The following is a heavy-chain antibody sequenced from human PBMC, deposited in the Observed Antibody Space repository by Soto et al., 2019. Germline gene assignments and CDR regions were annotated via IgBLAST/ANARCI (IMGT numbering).Heavy chain of an antibody. CDR2: IYYSGNT. Sequence: QVQLQESGPGLVKPSQTLSLTCTVSGGSITSGGFYWSWIRQHPGKGLEWIGYIYYSGNTYYNPSLKSRVAISVDTSKNQFSLTLNSVTAADTAVYYCASLQRSGYPAFWGQGTLVTVSS. J-gene: IGHJ4*02. V-gene: IGHV4-31*03. D-gene: IGHD3-3*01. CDR3: ASLQRSGYPAF. CDR1: GGSITSGGFY.